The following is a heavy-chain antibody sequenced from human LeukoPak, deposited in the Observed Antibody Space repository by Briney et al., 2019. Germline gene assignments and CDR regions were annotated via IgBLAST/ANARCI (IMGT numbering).Heavy chain of an antibody. D-gene: IGHD3-22*01. J-gene: IGHJ4*02. Sequence: PGGSLRLSCAASGFTFSSYSMNWVRQDPGKGLEWVSYISSSSSTIYYADSVKGRFTISRDNAKNSLYLQMNSLRAEDTAVYYCARDDYYDSSGYFDYWGQGTLVTVSS. CDR3: ARDDYYDSSGYFDY. CDR1: GFTFSSYS. V-gene: IGHV3-48*01. CDR2: ISSSSSTI.